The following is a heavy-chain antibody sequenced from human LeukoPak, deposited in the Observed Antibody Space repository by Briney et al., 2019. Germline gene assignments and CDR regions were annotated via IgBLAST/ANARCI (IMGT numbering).Heavy chain of an antibody. CDR2: IFYTGTT. V-gene: IGHV4-59*01. J-gene: IGHJ4*02. CDR1: GGSISSYY. CDR3: ARGGGSGYYPGDY. Sequence: TPSETLSLTCTVSGGSISSYYWSWIRQPPGKGLEWIGYIFYTGTTNYNPSLNSRVTISVDTSKNQFSLRLNSVTAADTAVYYCARGGGSGYYPGDYWGQGTLVTVSS. D-gene: IGHD3-22*01.